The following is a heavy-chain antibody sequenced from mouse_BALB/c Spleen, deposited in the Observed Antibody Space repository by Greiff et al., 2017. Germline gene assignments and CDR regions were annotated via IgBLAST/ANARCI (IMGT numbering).Heavy chain of an antibody. CDR3: ARGASTTGNWYVDV. CDR1: GFTFSSFG. D-gene: IGHD2-14*01. Sequence: EVQLVESGGGLVQPGASRKLSCAASGFTFSSFGMHWVRQAPEKGLEWVAYISSGSSTIYYADTVKGRFTITRDNPKNTLFLQMTSLRSEDTAMYYCARGASTTGNWYVDVWGEGTTVTVSS. CDR2: ISSGSSTI. J-gene: IGHJ1*01. V-gene: IGHV5-17*02.